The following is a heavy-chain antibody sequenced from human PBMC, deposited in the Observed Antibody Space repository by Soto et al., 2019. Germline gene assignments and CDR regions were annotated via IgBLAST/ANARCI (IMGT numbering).Heavy chain of an antibody. CDR1: GGSISSGGYY. CDR2: IYYSGST. Sequence: QVQLQESGPGLVKPSQTLSLTCTVSGGSISSGGYYWSWIRRHPGKGLEWIAYIYYSGSTYYNPSLKSRVITSVDTSKRQFSLRLRAVTAADTAVYYCARGGRFCSSTSCYPEPFDYWGQGTLVTVSS. CDR3: ARGGRFCSSTSCYPEPFDY. D-gene: IGHD2-2*01. J-gene: IGHJ4*02. V-gene: IGHV4-31*03.